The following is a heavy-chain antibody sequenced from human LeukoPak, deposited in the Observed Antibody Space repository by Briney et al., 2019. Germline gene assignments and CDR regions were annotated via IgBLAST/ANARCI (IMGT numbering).Heavy chain of an antibody. D-gene: IGHD2-15*01. CDR2: IYYSGST. CDR1: GGSISSYY. CDR3: ARQTEDTMDYYGMDV. V-gene: IGHV4-59*08. Sequence: SETLSLSCTVSGGSISSYYWSWIRQPPGKGLEWIGYIYYSGSTNYNPSLKSRVTISVDTSKNQFSLKLSSVTAADTAVYYCARQTEDTMDYYGMDVWGQGTTDTVSS. J-gene: IGHJ6*02.